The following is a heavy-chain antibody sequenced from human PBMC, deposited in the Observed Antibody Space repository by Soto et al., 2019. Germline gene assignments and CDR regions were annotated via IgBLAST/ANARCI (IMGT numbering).Heavy chain of an antibody. V-gene: IGHV1-2*02. J-gene: IGHJ5*02. Sequence: GASVKVSCKASGYTFTGYYMHWVRQAPGQGLEWMGWINPNSGGTNYAQKFQGRVTMTRDTSISTAYMELSRLRSDDTAVYYCARIYCSSTSCYYGWFDPWGQGTLVTVSS. CDR1: GYTFTGYY. CDR3: ARIYCSSTSCYYGWFDP. CDR2: INPNSGGT. D-gene: IGHD2-2*01.